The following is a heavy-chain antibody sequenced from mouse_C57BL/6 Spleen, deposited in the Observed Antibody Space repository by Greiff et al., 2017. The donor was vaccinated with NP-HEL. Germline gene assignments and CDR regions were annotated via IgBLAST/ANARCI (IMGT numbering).Heavy chain of an antibody. CDR2: IDPENGDT. Sequence: VQLQQSGAELVRPGASVKSSCTASGFNIKDDYMHWVKQRPEQGLEWIGWIDPENGDTEYASKFQGKATITADTSSNTAYLQLSSLTSEDTAVYYCTTRITTVVASDYWGQGTTLTVSS. D-gene: IGHD1-1*01. CDR1: GFNIKDDY. V-gene: IGHV14-4*01. CDR3: TTRITTVVASDY. J-gene: IGHJ2*01.